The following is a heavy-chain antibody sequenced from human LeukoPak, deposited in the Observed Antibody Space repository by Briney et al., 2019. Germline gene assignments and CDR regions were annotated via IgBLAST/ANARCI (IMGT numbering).Heavy chain of an antibody. CDR1: GFIFGDSN. CDR2: VRKITSAT. V-gene: IGHV3-73*01. Sequence: GGSLRLSCAASGFIFGDSNINWVRQASGKGLEWVGHVRKITSATDYAASVKGRFTISRDDSKSTAYLQTNSLKTEDTAVYYCTSVINGLWGQGTMVTVSS. J-gene: IGHJ3*01. CDR3: TSVINGL. D-gene: IGHD3-10*01.